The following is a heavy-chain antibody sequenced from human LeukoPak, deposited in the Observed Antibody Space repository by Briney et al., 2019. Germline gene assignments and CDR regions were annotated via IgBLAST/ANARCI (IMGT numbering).Heavy chain of an antibody. CDR2: ISYDGSNK. CDR3: AKGKGDGYNYYY. V-gene: IGHV3-30*18. Sequence: GRSLRLSCAASGFTFGSYGMHWVRQAPGKGLEWVAVISYDGSNKYYADSVKGRFTISRDNSKNTLYLQMNSLRAEDTAVYYCAKGKGDGYNYYYWGQGTLVTVSS. D-gene: IGHD5-24*01. CDR1: GFTFGSYG. J-gene: IGHJ4*02.